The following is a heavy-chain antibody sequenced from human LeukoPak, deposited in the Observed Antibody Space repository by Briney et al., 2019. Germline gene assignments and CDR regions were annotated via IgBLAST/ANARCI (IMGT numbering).Heavy chain of an antibody. CDR2: IIPIFGTA. D-gene: IGHD2-2*01. V-gene: IGHV1-69*05. J-gene: IGHJ4*02. Sequence: ASVKVSCKASGGTFSSYAISWVRQAPGQGLEWMGGIIPIFGTANYAQKFQGRATITTDESTSTAYMELSSLRSEDTAVYYCARLAMPKRFFDYWGQGTLVTVSS. CDR1: GGTFSSYA. CDR3: ARLAMPKRFFDY.